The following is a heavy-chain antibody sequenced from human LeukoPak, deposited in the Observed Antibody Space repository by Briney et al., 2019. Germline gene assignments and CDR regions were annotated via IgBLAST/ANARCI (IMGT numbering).Heavy chain of an antibody. Sequence: GGSLRLSCAASGFNFSTYGMRWVRQAAGKGLEWVAFIRYDESNKYYTDSVKGRFTISRDNSKNTLYLQMNSLRAEDTAVYYCARDRYFQYWGQGSLVIVSS. CDR2: IRYDESNK. V-gene: IGHV3-30*02. CDR1: GFNFSTYG. D-gene: IGHD1-14*01. J-gene: IGHJ1*01. CDR3: ARDRYFQY.